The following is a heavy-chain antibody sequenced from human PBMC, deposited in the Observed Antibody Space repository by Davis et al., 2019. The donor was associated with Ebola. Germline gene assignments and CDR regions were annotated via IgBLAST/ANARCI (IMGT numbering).Heavy chain of an antibody. V-gene: IGHV1-2*06. CDR1: TYTFTTYF. CDR3: ARGTTVTPRNFDY. Sequence: ASVKVSCKVSTYTFTTYFMHWVRQAPGQGLAWMGRIDPKTGGTIFAQKFQGRVSLTRDTSISTAYMELSSLKSDDAAVYYCARGTTVTPRNFDYWGRGTLVTVSS. CDR2: IDPKTGGT. J-gene: IGHJ4*02. D-gene: IGHD4-17*01.